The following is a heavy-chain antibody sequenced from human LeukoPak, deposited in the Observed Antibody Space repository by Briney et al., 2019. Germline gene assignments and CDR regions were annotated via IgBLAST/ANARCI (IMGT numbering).Heavy chain of an antibody. CDR2: ISAYNGNT. CDR1: GYTLTSYG. Sequence: ASVKVSCKASGYTLTSYGISWVRQAPGQGLEWMGWISAYNGNTNYAQKLQGRVTMTTDTSTSTAYTELRSLRSDDTAVYYCAREAPQVAAVEYWGQGTLVTVSS. V-gene: IGHV1-18*01. CDR3: AREAPQVAAVEY. J-gene: IGHJ4*02. D-gene: IGHD2-15*01.